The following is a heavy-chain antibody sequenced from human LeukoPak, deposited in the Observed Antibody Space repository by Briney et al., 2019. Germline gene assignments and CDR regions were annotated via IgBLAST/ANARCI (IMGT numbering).Heavy chain of an antibody. CDR3: ARGPWADAFDI. CDR1: GFTVSSNY. Sequence: GGSLRLSCAASGFTVSSNYMSWVRQAPGKGLEWVSVIYSGGSTYYADSVKGRFTISRDNSKNALYLQMNSLRAEDTAVYYCARGPWADAFDIWGQGTMVTVSS. CDR2: IYSGGST. J-gene: IGHJ3*02. V-gene: IGHV3-53*01. D-gene: IGHD3-16*01.